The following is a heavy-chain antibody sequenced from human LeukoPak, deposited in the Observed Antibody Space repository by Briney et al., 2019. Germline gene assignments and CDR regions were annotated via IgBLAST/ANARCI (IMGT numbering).Heavy chain of an antibody. CDR1: GFTFSSYA. D-gene: IGHD3/OR15-3a*01. V-gene: IGHV3-23*01. J-gene: IGHJ4*02. CDR2: ISSSGAST. Sequence: QPGGSLRLSCAASGFTFSSYAMSWVRQAPGKGLEWVSAISSSGASTYYADSVKGRFTISRDNSRNTLYLQVESLRAEDTATYYCAREVGPFDYWGQGTLVTVSS. CDR3: AREVGPFDY.